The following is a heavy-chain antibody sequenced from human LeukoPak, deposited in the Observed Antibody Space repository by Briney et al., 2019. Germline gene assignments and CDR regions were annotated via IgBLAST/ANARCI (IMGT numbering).Heavy chain of an antibody. CDR1: GFTFSSYA. V-gene: IGHV3-30-3*01. J-gene: IGHJ5*02. Sequence: GGSLRLSCAASGFTFSSYAMHWVRQAPGKGLEWVAVISYDGSNKYYADSVRGRFTISRDNSKNTLYLQMNSLRAEDTAVYYCARGATVGRPINWFDPWGQGTLVTVSS. CDR2: ISYDGSNK. D-gene: IGHD1-26*01. CDR3: ARGATVGRPINWFDP.